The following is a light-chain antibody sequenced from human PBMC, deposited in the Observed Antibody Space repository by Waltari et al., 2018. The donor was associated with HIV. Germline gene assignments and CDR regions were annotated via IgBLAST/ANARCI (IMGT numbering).Light chain of an antibody. CDR1: SSNVGITT. CDR2: NTD. J-gene: IGLJ1*01. Sequence: QSVLTQPPSSSGTPGQRLTISCSGSSSNVGITTVNWYQHRPGAAPKLLILNTDGRPSGVPDRYSVSKSGTSASLAISGLQSEDEADYYCAVWDDSLNAYVFGTGTTVTVL. V-gene: IGLV1-44*01. CDR3: AVWDDSLNAYV.